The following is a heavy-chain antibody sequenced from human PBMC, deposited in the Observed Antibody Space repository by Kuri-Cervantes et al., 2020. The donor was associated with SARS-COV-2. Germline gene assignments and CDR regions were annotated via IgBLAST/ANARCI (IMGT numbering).Heavy chain of an antibody. V-gene: IGHV3-20*04. D-gene: IGHD2-2*01. Sequence: LSLTCAASGFTFDDYGMSWVRQAPGKGLEWVSGINWNGGSTGYADSVKGRFTISRDNAKNSLYLQMNSLRAEDTAVYYCAKAAPDCSSTSCPIGYWGQGTLVTVSS. J-gene: IGHJ4*02. CDR3: AKAAPDCSSTSCPIGY. CDR1: GFTFDDYG. CDR2: INWNGGST.